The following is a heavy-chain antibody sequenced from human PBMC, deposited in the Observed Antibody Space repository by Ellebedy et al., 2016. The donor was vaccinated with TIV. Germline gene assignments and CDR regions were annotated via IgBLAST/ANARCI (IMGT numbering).Heavy chain of an antibody. CDR1: GGSISSGGYY. V-gene: IGHV4-61*02. Sequence: SETLSLXXTVSGGSISSGGYYWSWIRQPAGKGLEWIGRIYTSGSTNYNPSLKSRVTISVDTSKNQFSLKLSSVTAADTAVYYCARVVRVGGGEYYFDYWGQGTLVTVSS. CDR3: ARVVRVGGGEYYFDY. D-gene: IGHD2-21*01. CDR2: IYTSGST. J-gene: IGHJ4*02.